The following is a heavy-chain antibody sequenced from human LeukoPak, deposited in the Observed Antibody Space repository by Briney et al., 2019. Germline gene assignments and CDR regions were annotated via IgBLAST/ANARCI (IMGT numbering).Heavy chain of an antibody. V-gene: IGHV1-58*02. J-gene: IGHJ4*02. Sequence: SVKVSCKASGFTFTSSAMQWVRQARGQRLEWIGWIVVGSGNTNYAQKFQERVTITRDMSTSTAYMELSSLRSEDTAVYHCAAGSHSSGYYVYWGQGTLVTVSS. CDR1: GFTFTSSA. CDR3: AAGSHSSGYYVY. CDR2: IVVGSGNT. D-gene: IGHD3-22*01.